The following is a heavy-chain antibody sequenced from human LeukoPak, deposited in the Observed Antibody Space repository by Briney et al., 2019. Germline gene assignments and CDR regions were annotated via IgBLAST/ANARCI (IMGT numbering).Heavy chain of an antibody. V-gene: IGHV3-23*01. J-gene: IGHJ4*02. CDR2: ISGSSGRT. D-gene: IGHD3-10*01. CDR1: EFTFSSYA. CDR3: ARDDAADGGYLDH. Sequence: GGSLRLSCAASEFTFSSYAMSWVRQAPGKGLAWVSRISGSSGRTYYTDSVTGRFTISRDNSKDMVYLQMNSLRAEDTAIYYCARDDAADGGYLDHWGQGTLVTVSS.